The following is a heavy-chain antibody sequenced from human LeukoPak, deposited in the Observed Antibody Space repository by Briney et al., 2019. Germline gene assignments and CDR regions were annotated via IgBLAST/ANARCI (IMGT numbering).Heavy chain of an antibody. J-gene: IGHJ4*02. CDR3: ARIRYSYGVPYFDY. CDR2: IYYSGST. D-gene: IGHD5-18*01. Sequence: PSETLSLTCTVSGGSISSYYWSWIRQPPGKGLEWIGHIYYSGSTNYNPSLKSRVTISVDTSKNQFSLKLSSVTAADTAVYYCARIRYSYGVPYFDYWGQGTLVTVSS. V-gene: IGHV4-59*01. CDR1: GGSISSYY.